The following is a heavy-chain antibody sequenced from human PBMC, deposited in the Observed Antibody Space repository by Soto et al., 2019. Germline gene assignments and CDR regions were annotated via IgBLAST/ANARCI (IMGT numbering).Heavy chain of an antibody. V-gene: IGHV3-21*01. Sequence: EVLLVESGGGLVKPGGSLRLSCAASGFTFSSYSMNWVRQAPGKGLEWVSSISSSSSYIYYADSVKGRFTISRDNAKNSLYLQMNSLRAEDTAVYYCARDSTGYCSGGSCYSEYFQHWGQGTLVTVSS. CDR1: GFTFSSYS. D-gene: IGHD2-15*01. J-gene: IGHJ1*01. CDR3: ARDSTGYCSGGSCYSEYFQH. CDR2: ISSSSSYI.